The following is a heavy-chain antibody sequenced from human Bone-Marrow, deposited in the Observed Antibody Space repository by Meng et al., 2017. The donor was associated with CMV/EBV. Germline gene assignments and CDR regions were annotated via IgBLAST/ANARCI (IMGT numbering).Heavy chain of an antibody. V-gene: IGHV3-15*01. Sequence: DVRVVESGGDSVKPGGSLSLACAGSGFTFSNAWMSWVRQAPGKGLEWVGRIKSKTDGETADYNAPVKGRFTISRDDSKNTLYLQMNSLKTEDTAIYYCIWNDLGDYWGQGTLVTVSS. CDR3: IWNDLGDY. J-gene: IGHJ4*02. CDR1: GFTFSNAW. D-gene: IGHD1-1*01. CDR2: IKSKTDGETA.